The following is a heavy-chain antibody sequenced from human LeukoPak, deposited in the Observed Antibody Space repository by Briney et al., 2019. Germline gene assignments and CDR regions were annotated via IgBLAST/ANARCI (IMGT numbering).Heavy chain of an antibody. CDR2: ISSSSSTI. CDR1: GFTFSRYS. J-gene: IGHJ5*02. CDR3: ARDPVPVAALNWFDP. Sequence: GGSLRLSCAASGFTFSRYSMNWVRQAPGKGLEWVSYISSSSSTIYYADSVKGRFVISRDNAKNSLYLQMNSLRAEDTALYYCARDPVPVAALNWFDPWGQGTLVTVSS. D-gene: IGHD6-19*01. V-gene: IGHV3-48*04.